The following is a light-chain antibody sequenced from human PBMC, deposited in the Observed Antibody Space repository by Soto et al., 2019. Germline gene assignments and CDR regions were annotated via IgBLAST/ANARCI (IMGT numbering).Light chain of an antibody. CDR1: QSIRIY. V-gene: IGKV1-39*01. J-gene: IGKJ4*01. Sequence: DTQMTQSPSSLSASVGDRVIITCRASQSIRIYLNWYQKKPGKAPKLLIYAASNLQSGVPSRFGGSGSGTDFTLTITSLQPEDFATYYCQQSYRTPTFGGGTKVDIK. CDR2: AAS. CDR3: QQSYRTPT.